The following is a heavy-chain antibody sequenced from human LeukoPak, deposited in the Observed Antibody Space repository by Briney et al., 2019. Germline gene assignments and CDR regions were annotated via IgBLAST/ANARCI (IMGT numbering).Heavy chain of an antibody. J-gene: IGHJ6*04. CDR2: ISSSSSYI. CDR1: GFTFSSYA. CDR3: ARDQGDDFWSGYYIV. Sequence: GGSLRLSCAASGFTFSSYAMHWVRQAPGKGLEWVSSISSSSSYIYYADSVKGRFTISRDNAKNSLYLQMNSLRAEDTAVYYCARDQGDDFWSGYYIVWGKGTTVTVSS. V-gene: IGHV3-21*01. D-gene: IGHD3-3*01.